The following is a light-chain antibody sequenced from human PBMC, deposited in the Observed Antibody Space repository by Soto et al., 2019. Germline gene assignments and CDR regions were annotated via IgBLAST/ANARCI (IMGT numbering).Light chain of an antibody. CDR2: GAS. V-gene: IGKV3-15*01. CDR1: QNILYN. J-gene: IGKJ1*01. Sequence: EIVLTQSPATLSVSPGGRATLSCRASQNILYNLAWYQQKPGQAPRLLVNGASTRATDAPPRFRGSGSGTEFSLTISSLQSEDFATYFCQQYSSWPRTFGQGSRVEIK. CDR3: QQYSSWPRT.